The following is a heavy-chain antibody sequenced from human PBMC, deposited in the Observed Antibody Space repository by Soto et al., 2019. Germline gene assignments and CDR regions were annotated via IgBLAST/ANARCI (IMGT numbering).Heavy chain of an antibody. J-gene: IGHJ4*02. V-gene: IGHV3-33*06. CDR1: GFTFSSYG. Sequence: GGSLRLSCAASGFTFSSYGMHWVRQAPGKGLEWVAVIWYDGSNKYYADSVKGRFTISRDNSKNTLYLQMNSLRAEDTAVYYCAKGVYSYGFDYWGQGTLVTVSS. D-gene: IGHD5-18*01. CDR3: AKGVYSYGFDY. CDR2: IWYDGSNK.